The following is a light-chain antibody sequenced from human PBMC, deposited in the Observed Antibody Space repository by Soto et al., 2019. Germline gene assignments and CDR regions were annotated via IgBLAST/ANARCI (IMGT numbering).Light chain of an antibody. CDR2: DTS. CDR3: QHLNNYPPFT. Sequence: DVQMTQSPSAMSASVGDRVTITCRASQDISRFVAWFQQKPGKAPERLIYDTSTLQVGVPSRFSGGGSGTEFTLAISGLQPEDFATYYCQHLNNYPPFTFGPGTKVDLE. V-gene: IGKV1-17*03. CDR1: QDISRF. J-gene: IGKJ3*01.